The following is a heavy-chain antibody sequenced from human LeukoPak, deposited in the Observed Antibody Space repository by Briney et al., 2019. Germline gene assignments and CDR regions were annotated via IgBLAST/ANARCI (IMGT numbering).Heavy chain of an antibody. D-gene: IGHD3-22*01. CDR1: GGTFSSYA. CDR2: IIPIFGTA. CDR3: ARDIYYDSSGYT. Sequence: ASVKVSCKASGGTFSSYAISWVRQAPGQGLEWMGGIIPIFGTANYAQKFQGRITLTADESTSTAYMELSSLRYEETAMYYCARDIYYDSSGYTWGQGPLVTVSS. V-gene: IGHV1-69*13. J-gene: IGHJ5*02.